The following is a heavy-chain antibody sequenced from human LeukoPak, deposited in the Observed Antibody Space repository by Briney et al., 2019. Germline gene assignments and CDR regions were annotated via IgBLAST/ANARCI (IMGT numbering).Heavy chain of an antibody. CDR3: APGSSWYVAY. V-gene: IGHV4-61*02. D-gene: IGHD6-13*01. J-gene: IGHJ4*02. Sequence: SETLSLTCTVSGGSISSGSYYWSWIRQPAGRGLVWIGRIYTSGSTYSNPSLKSRATSSVDTSKNQFSLKLSLVTAAATAVYHCAPGSSWYVAYCGQRTLVTVSS. CDR1: GGSISSGSYY. CDR2: IYTSGST.